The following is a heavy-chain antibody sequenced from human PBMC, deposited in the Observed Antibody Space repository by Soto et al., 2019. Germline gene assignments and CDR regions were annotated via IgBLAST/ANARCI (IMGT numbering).Heavy chain of an antibody. D-gene: IGHD6-6*01. CDR3: ARIKSQLNYYYYMDV. V-gene: IGHV4-39*01. Sequence: SQTLSLTCTVSGGSISSSSYYWGWIRQPPGKGLEWIGSIYYSGSTYYNPSLKSRVTISVDTSKNQFSLKLSSVTAADTAVYYCARIKSQLNYYYYMDVWGKGTTVTVSS. CDR1: GGSISSSSYY. J-gene: IGHJ6*03. CDR2: IYYSGST.